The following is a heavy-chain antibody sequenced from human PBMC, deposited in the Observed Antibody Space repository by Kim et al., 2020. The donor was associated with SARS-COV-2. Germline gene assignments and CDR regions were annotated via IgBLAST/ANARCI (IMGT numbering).Heavy chain of an antibody. V-gene: IGHV5-51*01. CDR3: ARHHSSGWYPDF. J-gene: IGHJ4*02. Sequence: RYNPSFQGQFTISADKSISTAYLQWSSLKASDTAMYYCARHHSSGWYPDFWGQGTLVTVSS. D-gene: IGHD6-19*01.